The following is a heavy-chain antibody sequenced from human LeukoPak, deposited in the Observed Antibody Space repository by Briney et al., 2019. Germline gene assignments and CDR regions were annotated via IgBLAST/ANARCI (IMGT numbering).Heavy chain of an antibody. Sequence: GGSLRLSCAASGFTFSSYGMSWVRQAPGKGLEWVSAISGSGGSTYYADSVKGRFTISRDNSKNTLYLQMNSLRAEDTAVYYCAKEHYYDSSGYFLADPWGQGTLVTVSS. CDR2: ISGSGGST. D-gene: IGHD3-22*01. J-gene: IGHJ5*02. CDR1: GFTFSSYG. V-gene: IGHV3-23*01. CDR3: AKEHYYDSSGYFLADP.